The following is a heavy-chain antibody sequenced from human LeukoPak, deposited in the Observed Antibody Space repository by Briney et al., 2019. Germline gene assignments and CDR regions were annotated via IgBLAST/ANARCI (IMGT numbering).Heavy chain of an antibody. J-gene: IGHJ4*02. Sequence: GGSLRLSCAASGFTFKSYAMTWVRQVPGKGLEWVSSITGAGSSTKYADSVSGRFTISRDNSKNTLSLQMTGLRAEDTAVYYGARKVAVAMDLDYWGQGTLVTVSS. CDR1: GFTFKSYA. D-gene: IGHD5-18*01. CDR3: ARKVAVAMDLDY. CDR2: ITGAGSST. V-gene: IGHV3-23*01.